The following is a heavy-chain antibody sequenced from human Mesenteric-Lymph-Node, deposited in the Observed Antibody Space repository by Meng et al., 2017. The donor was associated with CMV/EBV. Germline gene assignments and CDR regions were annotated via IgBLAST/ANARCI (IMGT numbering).Heavy chain of an antibody. J-gene: IGHJ4*02. D-gene: IGHD1-26*01. CDR1: GFTFSSYA. Sequence: LSLTCAASGFTFSSYAMHWVRQAPGKGLEWVAVISYDGSNKYYADSVKGRFTISRDNSKNTLYLQMNSLRAEDTAVYYCARQIVGATKGPFDYWGQGTLVTVSS. CDR2: ISYDGSNK. CDR3: ARQIVGATKGPFDY. V-gene: IGHV3-30-3*01.